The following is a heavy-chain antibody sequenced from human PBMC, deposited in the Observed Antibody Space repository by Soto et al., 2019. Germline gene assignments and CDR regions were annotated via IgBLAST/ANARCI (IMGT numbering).Heavy chain of an antibody. Sequence: SGPTLVNPTQTLTLTCTLSGVSLSTSGEGVGWIRQPPGKALEWLALIYWDDDKRFSLSLKRRLAITRDISKNQVVMTMTDMAPEDTAIYYCAHRQRTVVVGAPFDLWGQGSQVTVSS. J-gene: IGHJ4*02. D-gene: IGHD2-15*01. CDR1: GVSLSTSGEG. V-gene: IGHV2-5*02. CDR2: IYWDDDK. CDR3: AHRQRTVVVGAPFDL.